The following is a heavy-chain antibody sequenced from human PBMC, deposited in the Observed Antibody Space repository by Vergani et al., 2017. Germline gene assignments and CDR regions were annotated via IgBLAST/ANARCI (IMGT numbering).Heavy chain of an antibody. D-gene: IGHD3-10*01. Sequence: QLQLQESGPGLVKPSETLSLTCTVSGGSISSSSYYWGWIRQPPGKGLEWIGSIYYSGSTYYNPSLKSRVTISVDTSKNQFSLKLSSVTAADTAVYYCARLMVRGVIYYFDYWGQGTLVTVSS. CDR3: ARLMVRGVIYYFDY. CDR2: IYYSGST. J-gene: IGHJ4*02. V-gene: IGHV4-39*01. CDR1: GGSISSSSYY.